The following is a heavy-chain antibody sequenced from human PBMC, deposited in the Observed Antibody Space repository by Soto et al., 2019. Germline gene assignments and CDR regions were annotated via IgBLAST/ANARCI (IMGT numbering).Heavy chain of an antibody. J-gene: IGHJ6*02. CDR2: ISAYNGNT. V-gene: IGHV1-18*01. D-gene: IGHD2-15*01. CDR3: AKGTSREVAAAAGYNYYFGMDV. Sequence: ASVKVSCKASGYTFTSYGITWVRQAPGQGLEWMGWISAYNGNTNYAQKLQGRVTMTTDTSTSTAYMELRSLRSDDTAVYYCAKGTSREVAAAAGYNYYFGMDVWGQGTTVTVSS. CDR1: GYTFTSYG.